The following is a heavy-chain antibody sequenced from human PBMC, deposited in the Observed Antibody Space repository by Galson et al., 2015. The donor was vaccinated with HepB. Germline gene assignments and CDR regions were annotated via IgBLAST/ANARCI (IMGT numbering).Heavy chain of an antibody. CDR3: ARLVVFYGDQHYGMDV. Sequence: SEPLSLTCTVSGGSISSYYWSWIRQPPGKGLEWIGYIYYSGSTNYNPSLKSRVTISVDTSKNQFSLKLSSVTAADTAVYYCARLVVFYGDQHYGMDVWGQGTTVTVSS. D-gene: IGHD4-17*01. V-gene: IGHV4-59*08. CDR2: IYYSGST. J-gene: IGHJ6*02. CDR1: GGSISSYY.